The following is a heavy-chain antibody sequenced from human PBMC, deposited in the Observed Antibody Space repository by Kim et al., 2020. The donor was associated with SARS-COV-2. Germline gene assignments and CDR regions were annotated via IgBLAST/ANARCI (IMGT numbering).Heavy chain of an antibody. CDR3: AREMATIFGDFDY. V-gene: IGHV1-69*04. D-gene: IGHD3-3*01. J-gene: IGHJ4*02. Sequence: SVKVSCKASGGTFSSYAISWVRQAPGQGLEWMGRIIPILGIANYAQKFQGRVTITADKSTSTAYMELSSLRSEDTAVYYCAREMATIFGDFDYWGQGTLVTVSS. CDR2: IIPILGIA. CDR1: GGTFSSYA.